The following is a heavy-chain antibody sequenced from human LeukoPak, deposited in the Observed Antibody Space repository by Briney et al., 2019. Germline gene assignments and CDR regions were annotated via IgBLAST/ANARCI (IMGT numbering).Heavy chain of an antibody. CDR1: GFTFDDYA. V-gene: IGHV3-9*03. CDR3: AKSRFVTMVRGVIGFGYFDY. D-gene: IGHD3-10*01. Sequence: GRSLRLSCAASGFTFDDYAMHWVRQAAGKGLEWVSGISWNSGSIGYADSVKGRFTISRDNAKNSLYLQMNSLRAEDMALYYCAKSRFVTMVRGVIGFGYFDYWGQGTLVTVSS. J-gene: IGHJ4*02. CDR2: ISWNSGSI.